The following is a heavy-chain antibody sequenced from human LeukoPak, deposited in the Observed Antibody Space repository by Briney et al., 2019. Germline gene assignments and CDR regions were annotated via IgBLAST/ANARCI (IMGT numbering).Heavy chain of an antibody. CDR2: IDLSDSYT. V-gene: IGHV5-10-1*01. J-gene: IGHJ4*02. D-gene: IGHD6-6*01. CDR3: ARHSARQIIDY. CDR1: GYSFSSYW. Sequence: GESLKISCQGSGYSFSSYWITWVRQMPGKGLEWMGRIDLSDSYTSYSPPFQGHVTISADKSISTAFLEWSSLRASDTAMYYCARHSARQIIDYWGQGTLVTVSS.